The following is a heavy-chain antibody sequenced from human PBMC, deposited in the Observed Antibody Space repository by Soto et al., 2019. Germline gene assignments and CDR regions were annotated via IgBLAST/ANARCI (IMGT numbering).Heavy chain of an antibody. V-gene: IGHV3-48*03. Sequence: EVQVVESGGGLVQPGGSLRLSCAASGFTFSSYEMNWVRQAPGKGLEWVSYISSSGSTIYYADSVKGRFTISRDNAKNSLYLQMNSLRAEDTAVYYCARDLRKTYYYYYGMDVWGQGTTVTVSS. CDR2: ISSSGSTI. CDR3: ARDLRKTYYYYYGMDV. J-gene: IGHJ6*02. CDR1: GFTFSSYE.